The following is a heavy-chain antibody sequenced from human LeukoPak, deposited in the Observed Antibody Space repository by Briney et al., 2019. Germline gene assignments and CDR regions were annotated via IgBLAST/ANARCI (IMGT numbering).Heavy chain of an antibody. CDR1: GYTFTSYG. J-gene: IGHJ4*02. CDR3: ARVRLRFLEWLEAWDY. D-gene: IGHD3-3*01. Sequence: ASVKVSCKASGYTFTSYGISWVRQAPGQGLEWMGWISAYNGNTNYAQKLQGRVTMTTDTSTSTAYMELRSLRSDDTAVYYCARVRLRFLEWLEAWDYWGQGTLVTVSS. CDR2: ISAYNGNT. V-gene: IGHV1-18*01.